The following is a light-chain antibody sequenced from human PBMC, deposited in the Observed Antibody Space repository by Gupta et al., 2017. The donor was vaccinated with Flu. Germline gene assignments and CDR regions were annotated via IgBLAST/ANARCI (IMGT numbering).Light chain of an antibody. V-gene: IGKV1-39*01. J-gene: IGKJ4*01. CDR2: AAS. CDR3: QQSYSTSSLT. Sequence: DIKLTTSQSSLSASVGDRVTITCRASQSISSYLNWYQQKPGKAPKLLIYAASSLQSGVPSRFSGSGSGTDFTLTISSLQPEDFATYYCQQSYSTSSLTFGGGTKVEIK. CDR1: QSISSY.